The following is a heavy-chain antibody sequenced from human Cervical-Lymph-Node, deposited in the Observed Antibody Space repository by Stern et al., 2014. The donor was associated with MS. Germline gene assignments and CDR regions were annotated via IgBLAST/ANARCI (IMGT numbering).Heavy chain of an antibody. Sequence: MQLVESGSELKEPGASVKISCKTSGYTFTTYAMNWVRQAPGQGLEWMGWINTNTGNPTYAQGFTGRFVFSLDTSVSTAYLQIRSLRPEDAAVYYCTRGAIGARPRVYGFDIWGQGTTVTVST. D-gene: IGHD6-6*01. CDR1: GYTFTTYA. J-gene: IGHJ3*02. V-gene: IGHV7-4-1*02. CDR2: INTNTGNP. CDR3: TRGAIGARPRVYGFDI.